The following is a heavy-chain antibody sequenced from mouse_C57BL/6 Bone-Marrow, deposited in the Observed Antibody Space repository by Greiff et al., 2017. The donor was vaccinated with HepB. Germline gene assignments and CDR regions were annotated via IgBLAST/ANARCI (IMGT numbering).Heavy chain of an antibody. CDR3: ARQGSPAWFAY. CDR1: GFTFSSYG. J-gene: IGHJ3*01. CDR2: ISSGGSYT. Sequence: VQLKESGGDLVKPGGSLKLSCAASGFTFSSYGMSWVRQTPDKRLEWVATISSGGSYTYYPDSVKGRFTISRDNAKNTLYLQMSSLKSEDTAMYYCARQGSPAWFAYWGQGTLVTVSA. V-gene: IGHV5-6*01. D-gene: IGHD1-1*01.